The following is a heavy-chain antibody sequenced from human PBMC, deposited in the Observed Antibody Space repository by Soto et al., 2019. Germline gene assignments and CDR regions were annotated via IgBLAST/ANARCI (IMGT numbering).Heavy chain of an antibody. CDR2: ISYDGSNK. J-gene: IGHJ6*02. CDR1: GFTFSSYG. V-gene: IGHV3-30*03. Sequence: GGSLRLSCAASGFTFSSYGMHWVRQAPGKGLEWVAVISYDGSNKYYADSVKGRLTISRDNSKNTLYLQMNSLRVEDTAVYYCARGVRSGSYPYYHYAMDVWGQGTTVTVAS. D-gene: IGHD1-26*01. CDR3: ARGVRSGSYPYYHYAMDV.